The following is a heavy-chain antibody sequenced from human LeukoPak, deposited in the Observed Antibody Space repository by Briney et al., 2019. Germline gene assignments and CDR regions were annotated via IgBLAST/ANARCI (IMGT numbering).Heavy chain of an antibody. CDR2: MSSSTSAI. Sequence: GSLRLSCAASGFTFSSYSMNWVRQAPGKGLEGVSYMSSSTSAIYYADSVKGRFTISRDNAKNSLYLQMNSLRAEDTAVYYCARDSTTTVTHLDYWGQGTLVTVSS. CDR1: GFTFSSYS. J-gene: IGHJ4*02. D-gene: IGHD4-17*01. V-gene: IGHV3-48*01. CDR3: ARDSTTTVTHLDY.